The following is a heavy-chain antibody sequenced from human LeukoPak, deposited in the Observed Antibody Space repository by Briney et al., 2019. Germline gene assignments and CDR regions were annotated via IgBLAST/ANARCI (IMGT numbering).Heavy chain of an antibody. CDR2: LYPGDSDT. D-gene: IGHD5-24*01. V-gene: IGHV5-51*01. CDR1: GYNFTSYW. CDR3: ATRSDGYSQFDF. Sequence: GESLKISCKASGYNFTSYWIGWVRQMPGKGLEWMGILYPGDSDTRYSPSFQGQVTISADKSVSTAYLQWSSLKASDSAIYYCATRSDGYSQFDFWGQGTLVTVSS. J-gene: IGHJ4*02.